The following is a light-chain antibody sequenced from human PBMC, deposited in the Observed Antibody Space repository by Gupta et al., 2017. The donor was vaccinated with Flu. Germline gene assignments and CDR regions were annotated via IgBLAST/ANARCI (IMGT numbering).Light chain of an antibody. CDR2: DAS. CDR3: QQYEDLLFT. V-gene: IGKV1-33*01. J-gene: IGKJ3*01. CDR1: QDISDS. Sequence: DIQMTQYPSSLSASVGDRVTITCQASQDISDSLNWYQQKPGKAPKLLIYDASNLETGVPSRFSGSGSGTDFTFTISSLQPADIGTYYCQQYEDLLFTFGPGTRVDIK.